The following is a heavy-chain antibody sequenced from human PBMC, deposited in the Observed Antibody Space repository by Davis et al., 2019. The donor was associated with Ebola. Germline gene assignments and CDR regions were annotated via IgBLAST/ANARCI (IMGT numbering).Heavy chain of an antibody. CDR1: GFTFTSHA. D-gene: IGHD2-15*01. J-gene: IGHJ4*02. V-gene: IGHV3-23*01. CDR3: AKGPRDIVVVVAAAPLDY. Sequence: GESLKISCSASGFTFTSHAIYWVRQAPGKGLEWVSAISGSGGSTYYADSVKGRFTISRDNSKNTLYLQMNSLRAEDTAVYYCAKGPRDIVVVVAAAPLDYWGQGTLVTVSS. CDR2: ISGSGGST.